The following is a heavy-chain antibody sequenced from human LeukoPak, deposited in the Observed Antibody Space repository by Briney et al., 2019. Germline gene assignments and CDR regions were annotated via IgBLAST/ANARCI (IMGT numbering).Heavy chain of an antibody. V-gene: IGHV4-30-4*01. Sequence: SQTLSLTCTVSGGSISSGDYYWSWIRQPPGKGLEWIGEINHSGSTNYNPSLKSRVTISVDTSKNQFSLKLSSVTAADTAVYYCARGAVAGSGSYLDYWGQGTLVTVSS. CDR3: ARGAVAGSGSYLDY. J-gene: IGHJ4*02. D-gene: IGHD3-10*01. CDR2: INHSGST. CDR1: GGSISSGDYY.